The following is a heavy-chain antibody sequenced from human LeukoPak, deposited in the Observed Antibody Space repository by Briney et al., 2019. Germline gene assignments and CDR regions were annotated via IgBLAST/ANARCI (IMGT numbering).Heavy chain of an antibody. CDR2: IYYSGST. J-gene: IGHJ4*02. Sequence: PSETLSLTCTVSGGSISSSSYYWGWIRQPPGKGLEWIGSIYYSGSTYYNPSLKSRVTISVDTSKNQFFLKLSSVTAADTAVYYCARPQYSSSWFFFSYWGQGTLVTVSS. CDR1: GGSISSSSYY. V-gene: IGHV4-39*01. CDR3: ARPQYSSSWFFFSY. D-gene: IGHD6-13*01.